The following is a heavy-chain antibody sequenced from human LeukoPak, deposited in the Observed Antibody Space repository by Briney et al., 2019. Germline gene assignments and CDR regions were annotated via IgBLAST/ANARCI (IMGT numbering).Heavy chain of an antibody. Sequence: ASETLSLTCTVSGGSISSYYWSWIRQPPGKGLEWIGYISYSGSTNFNPSLKSRVTISVDTSKNQFSLKLSSVTAADTAVYYCAGHRQWELLSIDCWGQGTLVTVSS. CDR2: ISYSGST. V-gene: IGHV4-59*08. J-gene: IGHJ4*02. D-gene: IGHD1-26*01. CDR3: AGHRQWELLSIDC. CDR1: GGSISSYY.